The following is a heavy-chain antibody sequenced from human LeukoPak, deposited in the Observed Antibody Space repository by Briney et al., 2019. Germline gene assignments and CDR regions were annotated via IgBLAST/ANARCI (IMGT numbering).Heavy chain of an antibody. CDR2: IIRGGDTT. J-gene: IGHJ4*02. CDR1: GFTFDSYA. D-gene: IGHD7-27*01. Sequence: PGASLRLSCAVSGFTFDSYAMSWVRQAPGRGLEWVSVIIRGGDTTYYAASVKGRFTISRDNSKNTVYLQMNSLRGEDTAVYYCAKETGPFSYWGQGTLVTVSS. V-gene: IGHV3-23*01. CDR3: AKETGPFSY.